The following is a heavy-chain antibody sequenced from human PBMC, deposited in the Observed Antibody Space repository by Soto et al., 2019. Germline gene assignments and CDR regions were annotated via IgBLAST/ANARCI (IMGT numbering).Heavy chain of an antibody. CDR2: IIPIFGTT. CDR1: GGSFRSYA. V-gene: IGHV1-69*12. D-gene: IGHD5-18*01. J-gene: IGHJ1*01. CDR3: AYSANHRYFFAS. Sequence: QVQLVQSGAEVKKPGSSVKVSCKASGGSFRSYAVNWVRQAPGQGLECLGGIIPIFGTTNYAQKFHGRVSITADESTSTVYMTLISLTSEDTAVYYCAYSANHRYFFASWGQGTLVTVSS.